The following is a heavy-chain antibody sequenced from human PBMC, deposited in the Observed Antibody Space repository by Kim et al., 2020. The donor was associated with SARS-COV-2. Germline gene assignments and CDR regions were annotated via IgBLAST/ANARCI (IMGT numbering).Heavy chain of an antibody. CDR3: AGNSRYFDWLSTTDY. Sequence: PSLKSRVTMSVDTSKNQFSLKLSSVTAADTAVYYCAGNSRYFDWLSTTDYWGQGTLVTVSS. V-gene: IGHV4-4*07. D-gene: IGHD3-9*01. J-gene: IGHJ4*02.